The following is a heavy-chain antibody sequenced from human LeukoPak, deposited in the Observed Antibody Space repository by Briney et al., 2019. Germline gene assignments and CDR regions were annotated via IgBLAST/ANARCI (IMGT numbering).Heavy chain of an antibody. Sequence: SETLSLTCTVSGGSISSYYWSWIRQPPGKGLEWIGYIYTSGSTNYNPSLKSRVTMSVDTSKNQFSLKLSSVTAADTAVYYCARDYSGYEPLPIYYYYYYMDVWGKGTTVTISS. CDR3: ARDYSGYEPLPIYYYYYYMDV. J-gene: IGHJ6*03. V-gene: IGHV4-4*08. D-gene: IGHD5-12*01. CDR2: IYTSGST. CDR1: GGSISSYY.